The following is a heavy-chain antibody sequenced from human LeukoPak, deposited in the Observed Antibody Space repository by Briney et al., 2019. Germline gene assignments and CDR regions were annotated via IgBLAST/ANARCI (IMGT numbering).Heavy chain of an antibody. CDR2: INPSGGST. V-gene: IGHV1-46*01. CDR3: AAAATNYYYMDV. J-gene: IGHJ6*03. CDR1: GYTFTSYY. Sequence: GASVKVSCKASGYTFTSYYLHWVRQAPGQGLEWLGIINPSGGSTTYAQKFQGSVTMTRDTSTSTVYMELSSLRSEDTAVYYCAAAATNYYYMDVWGKGTTVTVSS. D-gene: IGHD6-13*01.